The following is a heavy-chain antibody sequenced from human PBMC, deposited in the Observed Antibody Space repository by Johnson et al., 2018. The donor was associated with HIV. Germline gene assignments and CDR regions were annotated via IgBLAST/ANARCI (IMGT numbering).Heavy chain of an antibody. CDR2: ISWNSGDI. Sequence: VQLVESGGGLVQPGRSLRLSCAASGFTFDDYVMHWVRQAPGKGLEWVSGISWNSGDIGYADSVKGRFTISRDNAKNSLYLQMNSLRAEDTALYYCAKGKDIVVVPTADDAFDIWGQGTVVTVSS. J-gene: IGHJ3*02. CDR1: GFTFDDYV. V-gene: IGHV3-9*01. CDR3: AKGKDIVVVPTADDAFDI. D-gene: IGHD2-2*01.